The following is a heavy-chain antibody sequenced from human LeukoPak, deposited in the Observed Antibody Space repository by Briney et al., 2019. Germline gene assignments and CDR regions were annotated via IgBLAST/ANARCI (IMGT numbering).Heavy chain of an antibody. J-gene: IGHJ6*03. CDR3: ARHIPYYNGSGSYSYYYYYMDV. D-gene: IGHD3-10*01. CDR1: GASITSYW. CDR2: IYPGDSDT. Sequence: GESLKISCKGSGASITSYWISWVRQMPGKGLEWMGIIYPGDSDTRYSPSFQGQVTISADKSISTAYLQWSSLKASDTAMYYCARHIPYYNGSGSYSYYYYYMDVWGKGTTVTVSS. V-gene: IGHV5-51*01.